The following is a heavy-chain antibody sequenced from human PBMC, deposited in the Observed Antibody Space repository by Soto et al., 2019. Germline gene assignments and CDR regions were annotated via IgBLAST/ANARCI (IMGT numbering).Heavy chain of an antibody. CDR1: GYTFTSYG. J-gene: IGHJ5*02. Sequence: QVQLVQSGAEVKKPGASVKVSCKASGYTFTSYGISWVRQAPGQGLEWMGWISAYNGNTNYAQKLQGRVTMTTDTSTSTAYMELRSLRSDDTAVYYCAREGVGVPADPTPSAGWFDPWGQGTLVTVSS. CDR3: AREGVGVPADPTPSAGWFDP. D-gene: IGHD2-2*01. CDR2: ISAYNGNT. V-gene: IGHV1-18*01.